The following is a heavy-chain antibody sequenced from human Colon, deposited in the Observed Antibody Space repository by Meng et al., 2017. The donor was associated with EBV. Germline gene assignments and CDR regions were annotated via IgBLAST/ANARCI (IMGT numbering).Heavy chain of an antibody. D-gene: IGHD1-26*01. V-gene: IGHV6-1*01. Sequence: GSGLWKPPTTPSPTCAISGESVSSNSAAWNWIRQSPSRGLEWLGRTYYRSKWYNDYAVSVKSRITINPDTSKNQFSLQLNSVTPEDTAVYYCARVAVGISSLDYWGQGTLVTVSS. J-gene: IGHJ4*02. CDR3: ARVAVGISSLDY. CDR1: GESVSSNSAA. CDR2: TYYRSKWYN.